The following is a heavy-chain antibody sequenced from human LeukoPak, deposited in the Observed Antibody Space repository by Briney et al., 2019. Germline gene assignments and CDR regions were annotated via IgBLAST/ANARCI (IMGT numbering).Heavy chain of an antibody. CDR1: GGSFSGYY. V-gene: IGHV4-34*01. Sequence: PSETLSLTCAVYGGSFSGYYWSWIRQPPGKGLEWIGEINHSGSTNYSPSLKSRVTVSVDTSKNQFSLKLSSVTAADTAVYYCVRGDGRQQLVLVYWGQGTLVTVSS. D-gene: IGHD6-13*01. CDR2: INHSGST. CDR3: VRGDGRQQLVLVY. J-gene: IGHJ4*02.